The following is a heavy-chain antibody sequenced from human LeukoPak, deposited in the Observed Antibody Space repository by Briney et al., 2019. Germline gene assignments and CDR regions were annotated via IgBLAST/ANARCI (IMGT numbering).Heavy chain of an antibody. Sequence: SGPVLVKPTETLTLTCTVSGFSLSNARMGVSWIRQPPGKALEWLAHIFSNDEKSYSTSLKSRLHISKDTAKSQVGRTMTNMDPVDTTTYYWARIIRDAVKSITKGRGVITGFDYWGQGTLVTVSS. D-gene: IGHD3-10*01. CDR1: GFSLSNARMG. CDR3: ARIIRDAVKSITKGRGVITGFDY. V-gene: IGHV2-26*01. CDR2: IFSNDEK. J-gene: IGHJ4*02.